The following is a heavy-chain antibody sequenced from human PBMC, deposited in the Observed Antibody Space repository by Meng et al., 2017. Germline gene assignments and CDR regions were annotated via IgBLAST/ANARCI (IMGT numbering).Heavy chain of an antibody. D-gene: IGHD5-24*01. CDR1: GYSISSGYY. CDR3: ARQTVEMATNEPLFDY. J-gene: IGHJ4*02. Sequence: SETLSLTCTVSGYSISSGYYWGWSRQPPGKGREWIGSIYHSGSTYYNPSLKSRVTISVDTSKNQFSLKLSSVTAADTAVYYCARQTVEMATNEPLFDYWGQGTLVTVSS. CDR2: IYHSGST. V-gene: IGHV4-38-2*02.